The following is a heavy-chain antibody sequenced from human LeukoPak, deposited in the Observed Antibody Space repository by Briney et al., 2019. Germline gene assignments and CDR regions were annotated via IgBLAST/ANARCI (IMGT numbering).Heavy chain of an antibody. V-gene: IGHV1-8*03. Sequence: ASVKVSCKASGYTFTSYDINWVRQATGQGLEWMGWMNPNSGNTGYAQKFQGRVTITRNTSISTAYMELSSLRSEDTAVYYCARAYCGGDCYPSNDAFDIWGQGTMVTVSS. CDR3: ARAYCGGDCYPSNDAFDI. CDR2: MNPNSGNT. D-gene: IGHD2-21*02. CDR1: GYTFTSYD. J-gene: IGHJ3*02.